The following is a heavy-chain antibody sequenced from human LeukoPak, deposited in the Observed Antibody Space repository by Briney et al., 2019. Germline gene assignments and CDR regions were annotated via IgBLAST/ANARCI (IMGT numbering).Heavy chain of an antibody. J-gene: IGHJ4*02. D-gene: IGHD2-2*01. CDR2: VHTSGST. Sequence: SETLSLTCTVSGGSISSYYWSWIRQPAGKGLEWIGRVHTSGSTNYNPSLKSRVTMSVDTSKNQFSLKLSSVTAADTAVYYCARVYCSSTGCLFDYWGQGTLVTVSS. CDR1: GGSISSYY. V-gene: IGHV4-4*07. CDR3: ARVYCSSTGCLFDY.